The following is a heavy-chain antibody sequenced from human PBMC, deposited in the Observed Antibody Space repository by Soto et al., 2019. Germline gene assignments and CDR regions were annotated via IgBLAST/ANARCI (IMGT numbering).Heavy chain of an antibody. V-gene: IGHV4-31*03. CDR2: IYYSGST. Sequence: QVQLQESGPGLVKPSQTLSLTCTVSGGSISSGGYYWSWIRQHPGKGLEWIGYIYYSGSTYYNPSLKSRVIISVDTSKNQFSLKLSSVTAADTAVYYCARVNYYGSGSYVVNWFDPWGQGTLVTVSS. J-gene: IGHJ5*02. D-gene: IGHD3-10*01. CDR1: GGSISSGGYY. CDR3: ARVNYYGSGSYVVNWFDP.